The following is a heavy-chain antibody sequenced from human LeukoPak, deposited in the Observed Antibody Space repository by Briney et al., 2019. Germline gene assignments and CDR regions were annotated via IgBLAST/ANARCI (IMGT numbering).Heavy chain of an antibody. CDR1: GFTFSSHW. CDR2: IKQDGSEK. CDR3: ARDRPPSGSYSDLDAFDI. D-gene: IGHD1-26*01. Sequence: PGGSPRLSCAASGFTFSSHWMGWVRQAPGKGLEWVANIKQDGSEKYYVDSVKGRFTISRDNAKNSLYLQMNSLRAEDTAVYYCARDRPPSGSYSDLDAFDIWGQGTMVTVSS. V-gene: IGHV3-7*01. J-gene: IGHJ3*02.